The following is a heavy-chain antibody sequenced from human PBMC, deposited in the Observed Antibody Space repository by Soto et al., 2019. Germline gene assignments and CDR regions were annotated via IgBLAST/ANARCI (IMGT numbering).Heavy chain of an antibody. CDR2: TSSTTNYI. CDR1: GFTFTRYS. CDR3: ARESEDLTSNFDY. V-gene: IGHV3-21*06. Sequence: GGSLRLSCAASGFTFTRYSMNWVRQAPGMGLEWVSSTSSTTNYIYYGDSMKGRFTISRDNAKNSLYLEMNSLRAEDTAVYYCARESEDLTSNFDYWGQGTLVTVSS. J-gene: IGHJ4*02.